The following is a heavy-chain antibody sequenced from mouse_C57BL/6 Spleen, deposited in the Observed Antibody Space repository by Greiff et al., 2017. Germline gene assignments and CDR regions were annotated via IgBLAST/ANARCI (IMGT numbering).Heavy chain of an antibody. D-gene: IGHD1-1*01. CDR2: ISSGSSTI. CDR3: ARGYYGTRDYFDY. CDR1: GFTFSDYG. J-gene: IGHJ2*01. Sequence: EVQRVESGGGLVKPGGSLKLSCAASGFTFSDYGMHWVRQAPEKGLEWVAYISSGSSTIYYADTVKGRFTISRDNAKNTLFLQMTSLRSEDTAMYYCARGYYGTRDYFDYWGQGTTLTVSS. V-gene: IGHV5-17*01.